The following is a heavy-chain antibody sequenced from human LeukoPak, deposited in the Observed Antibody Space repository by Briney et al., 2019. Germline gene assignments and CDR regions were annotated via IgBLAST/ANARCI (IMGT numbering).Heavy chain of an antibody. CDR3: AKGGSGWYGGYYYMDV. J-gene: IGHJ6*03. Sequence: GGSLRLSCAASGFTFSSYAMSWVRQAPGKGLEWVSAISGSGGSTYYADSVKGRFTISRDNSKNTLYLQKNSLRAEDTAVYYCAKGGSGWYGGYYYMDVWGKGTTVTVSS. D-gene: IGHD6-19*01. CDR2: ISGSGGST. CDR1: GFTFSSYA. V-gene: IGHV3-23*01.